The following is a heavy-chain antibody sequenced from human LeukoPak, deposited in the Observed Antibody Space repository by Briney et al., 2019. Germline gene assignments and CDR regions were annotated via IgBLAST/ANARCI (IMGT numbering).Heavy chain of an antibody. CDR1: GFTFSSYA. CDR3: ARTVEMATTQSELDY. D-gene: IGHD5-24*01. V-gene: IGHV3-30-3*01. CDR2: ISYDGSNK. Sequence: HTGRSLRLSCAASGFTFSSYAMHWVRQAPGKGLEWVAVISYDGSNKYYADSVKGRFTISRDNSKNTLYLQMNSLRAEDTAVYYCARTVEMATTQSELDYWGQGTLVTVSS. J-gene: IGHJ4*02.